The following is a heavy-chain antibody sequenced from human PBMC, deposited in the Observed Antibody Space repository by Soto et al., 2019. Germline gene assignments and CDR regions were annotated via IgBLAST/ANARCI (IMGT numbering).Heavy chain of an antibody. Sequence: GASVKVSCKTSGYTLSDYGISWVRQAPGQGLEWMGWISAKNGNTNFAQKFRGRVTMITDTSTNTVYMELRNLRLDDTAVYYCARDYYDSSGYRHDAFDIWGQGTMVTVSS. CDR1: GYTLSDYG. CDR2: ISAKNGNT. J-gene: IGHJ3*02. D-gene: IGHD3-22*01. CDR3: ARDYYDSSGYRHDAFDI. V-gene: IGHV1-18*01.